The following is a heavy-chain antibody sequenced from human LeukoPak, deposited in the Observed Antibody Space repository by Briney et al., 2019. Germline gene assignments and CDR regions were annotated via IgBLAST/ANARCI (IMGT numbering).Heavy chain of an antibody. J-gene: IGHJ4*02. CDR2: INHSGST. Sequence: SETLSLTCAVYGGSFSGYYWSWIRRPPGKGLEWIGEINHSGSTNYNPSLKSRVTISVDTSKNQFSLKLNSVTAADTAVYYCARGTSSIDYWGQGTLVTVSS. V-gene: IGHV4-34*01. CDR3: ARGTSSIDY. CDR1: GGSFSGYY.